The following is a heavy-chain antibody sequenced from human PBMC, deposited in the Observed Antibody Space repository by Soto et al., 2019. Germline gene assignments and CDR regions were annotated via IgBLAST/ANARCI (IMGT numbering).Heavy chain of an antibody. CDR2: IDPSDSYT. D-gene: IGHD2-2*01. CDR1: GYSFTSYW. CDR3: ARLPVVKAAITNNWFDP. V-gene: IGHV5-10-1*01. J-gene: IGHJ5*02. Sequence: PXESLKISCKGSGYSFTSYWISWVRQMPGKGLEWMGRIDPSDSYTNYSPSFQGHVTISADKSISTAYLQWSSLKASDTAMYYCARLPVVKAAITNNWFDPWGQGTLVTVSS.